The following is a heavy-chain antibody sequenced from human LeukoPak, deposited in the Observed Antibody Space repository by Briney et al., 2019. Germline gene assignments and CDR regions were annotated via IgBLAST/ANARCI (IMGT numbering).Heavy chain of an antibody. Sequence: GGSLRLSCAASGFTFSNAWMSWVRQAPGKGLEWVGRIKSKTDGGTIDYAAPVEGRFTISRDDSKNTLYLQMNSLKTEDTAVYYCTSYDCSSTSCYWIYYDYWGQGTLVTVSS. CDR1: GFTFSNAW. J-gene: IGHJ4*02. D-gene: IGHD2-2*01. V-gene: IGHV3-15*01. CDR2: IKSKTDGGTI. CDR3: TSYDCSSTSCYWIYYDY.